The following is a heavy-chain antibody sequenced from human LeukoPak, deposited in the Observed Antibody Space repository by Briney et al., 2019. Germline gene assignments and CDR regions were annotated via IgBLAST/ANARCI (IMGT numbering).Heavy chain of an antibody. D-gene: IGHD3-9*01. V-gene: IGHV4-61*01. Sequence: SETLSLTCTVSGGSIISDTYYWSWIRQPPGKGLEWIGYIYYSGSTNYNPSLKSRVTISVDTSKNQFSLKLSSVTAADTAVYYCARDSSSGLPPGLFDPWGQGTLVTVSS. CDR1: GGSIISDTYY. CDR3: ARDSSSGLPPGLFDP. J-gene: IGHJ5*02. CDR2: IYYSGST.